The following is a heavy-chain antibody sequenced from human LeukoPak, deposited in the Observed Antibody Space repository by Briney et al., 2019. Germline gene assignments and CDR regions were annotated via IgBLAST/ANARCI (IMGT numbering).Heavy chain of an antibody. Sequence: SETLSLTCALYGGSFSGYYWSWIRQPPGKGLEWIGEVNHSGSTNYNPSLKSRVTISVDTSKNQFSLRLTSVTAADTAVYYCAGRRITRTVVVGYFDYWGQGTRVTVSS. J-gene: IGHJ4*02. CDR1: GGSFSGYY. V-gene: IGHV4-34*01. D-gene: IGHD3-22*01. CDR2: VNHSGST. CDR3: AGRRITRTVVVGYFDY.